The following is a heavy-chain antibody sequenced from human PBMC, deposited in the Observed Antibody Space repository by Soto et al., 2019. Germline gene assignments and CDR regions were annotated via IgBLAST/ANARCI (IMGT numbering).Heavy chain of an antibody. V-gene: IGHV1-69*12. J-gene: IGHJ2*01. CDR1: GGTFSRYA. CDR2: IIPIFGTA. D-gene: IGHD4-17*01. Sequence: QVQLVQSGAEVKKPGSSVKVSCKASGGTFSRYAISWVRQAPGQGLEWMGGIIPIFGTANYAQKFQGRVTITADESTSTAYMERSSLRSEDTAVYYCARGKPAVTEGQNWYFDLWGRGTLVTVSS. CDR3: ARGKPAVTEGQNWYFDL.